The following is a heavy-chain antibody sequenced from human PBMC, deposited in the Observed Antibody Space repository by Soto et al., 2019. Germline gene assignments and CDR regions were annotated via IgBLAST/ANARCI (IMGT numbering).Heavy chain of an antibody. V-gene: IGHV4-39*01. D-gene: IGHD5-18*01. J-gene: IGHJ5*02. CDR2: IYYSGST. CDR1: GGSISSSSYY. CDR3: ARNPGRYSYGYLASAENWFDP. Sequence: PSETLSLTCTVSGGSISSSSYYWGWIRQPPGKGLEWIGSIYYSGSTYYNPSLKSRVTISVDTSKNQFSLKLSSVTAADTAVYYRARNPGRYSYGYLASAENWFDPWGQGTLVTVSS.